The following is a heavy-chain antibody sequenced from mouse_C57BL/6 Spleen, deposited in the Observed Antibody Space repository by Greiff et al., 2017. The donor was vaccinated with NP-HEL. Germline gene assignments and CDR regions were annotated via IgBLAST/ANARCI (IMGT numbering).Heavy chain of an antibody. CDR2: IDPENGDT. J-gene: IGHJ1*03. D-gene: IGHD6-1*01. Sequence: VQLKESGAELVRPGASVKLSCTASGFNIKDDYMHWVKQRPEQGLEWIGWIDPENGDTEYASKFQGKATITADTSSNTAYLQLSSLTSEDTAVYYCTTGGSNWYFDVWGTGTTVTVSS. V-gene: IGHV14-4*01. CDR1: GFNIKDDY. CDR3: TTGGSNWYFDV.